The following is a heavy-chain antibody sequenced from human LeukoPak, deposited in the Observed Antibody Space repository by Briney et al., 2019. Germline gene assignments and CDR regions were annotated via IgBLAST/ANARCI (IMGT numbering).Heavy chain of an antibody. D-gene: IGHD6-19*01. CDR3: ASSTAVAGDFDY. CDR2: IYSGGST. J-gene: IGHJ4*02. Sequence: GGSLRLSCAASGFTVSSNYVSWVRQAPGKGLEWVSVIYSGGSTYYADSVKGRFTISRDNSKNTLYLQMNSLRAEDTAVYYCASSTAVAGDFDYWGQGTLVTVSS. V-gene: IGHV3-53*01. CDR1: GFTVSSNY.